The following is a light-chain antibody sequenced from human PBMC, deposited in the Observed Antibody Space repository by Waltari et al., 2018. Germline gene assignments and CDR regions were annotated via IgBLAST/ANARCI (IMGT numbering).Light chain of an antibody. V-gene: IGLV1-40*01. CDR2: GNS. Sequence: QSVLTQPPSVSGAPGQRVTISCTGSSSNLGAGYDVHWYQQLPGTAPKLLIYGNSTRPSGVPYRISAAKSVTSASLAITWLQAEDEADYYGQSYDSSLTAWVFGGGTKLTVL. J-gene: IGLJ3*02. CDR1: SSNLGAGYD. CDR3: QSYDSSLTAWV.